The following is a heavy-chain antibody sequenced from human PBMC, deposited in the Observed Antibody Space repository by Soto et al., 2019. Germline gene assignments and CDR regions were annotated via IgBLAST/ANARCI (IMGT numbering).Heavy chain of an antibody. CDR1: GFTFSDYY. Sequence: GGSLRLSCAASGFTFSDYYMSWIRQAPGKGLEWVSYISSSGTTIYYADSVKGRFTISRDNAKNSLYLQMNSLRAEDTAVYYCAKRTVGWYFDLWGRGTLVTVSS. CDR3: AKRTVGWYFDL. CDR2: ISSSGTTI. V-gene: IGHV3-11*01. J-gene: IGHJ2*01. D-gene: IGHD4-17*01.